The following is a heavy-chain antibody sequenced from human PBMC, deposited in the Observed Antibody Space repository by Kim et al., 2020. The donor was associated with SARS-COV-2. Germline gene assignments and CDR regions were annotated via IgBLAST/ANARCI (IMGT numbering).Heavy chain of an antibody. CDR2: IKQDGSEK. CDR3: ARDPGYSSGYGACDI. CDR1: GFTFSSYW. Sequence: GGSLRLSCAASGFTFSSYWMSWVRQAPGKGLEWVANIKQDGSEKYYVDSVKGRFTISRDNAKNSMYLQMNSLRAEDTAVYYCARDPGYSSGYGACDIWGQGTRVTVSA. V-gene: IGHV3-7*01. J-gene: IGHJ3*02. D-gene: IGHD6-19*01.